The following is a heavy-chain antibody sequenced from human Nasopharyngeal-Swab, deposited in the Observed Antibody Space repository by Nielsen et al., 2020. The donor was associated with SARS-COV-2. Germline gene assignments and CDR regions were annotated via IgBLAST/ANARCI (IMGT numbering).Heavy chain of an antibody. J-gene: IGHJ5*02. V-gene: IGHV1-24*01. D-gene: IGHD3-10*01. CDR2: FDPEDGET. CDR3: ATASLFTMVRGSWFDP. Sequence: ASVKVSCKVSGYTLTELSMHWVRQAPGKGLEWMGGFDPEDGETIYAQKFQGRVTMTEDTSTDTAYMELSSLRSEDTAVYYCATASLFTMVRGSWFDPWSQGTLVTVSS. CDR1: GYTLTELS.